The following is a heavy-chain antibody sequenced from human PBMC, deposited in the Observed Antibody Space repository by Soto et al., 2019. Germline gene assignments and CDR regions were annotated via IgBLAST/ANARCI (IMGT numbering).Heavy chain of an antibody. CDR2: ISSSGSTI. J-gene: IGHJ2*01. V-gene: IGHV3-11*01. CDR3: ARDPPIGDSHQPHWYFDL. D-gene: IGHD4-17*01. CDR1: GFTFSDYY. Sequence: QVQLVESGGGLVKPGGSLRLSCAASGFTFSDYYMSWIRQAPGKGLEWVSYISSSGSTIYYADSVKGRFTISRDNAKNSLYLQMNSLRAEDTAVYYCARDPPIGDSHQPHWYFDLWGRGTLVTVSS.